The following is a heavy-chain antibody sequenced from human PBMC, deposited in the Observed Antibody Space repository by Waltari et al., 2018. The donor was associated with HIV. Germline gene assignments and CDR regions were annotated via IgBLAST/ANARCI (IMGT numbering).Heavy chain of an antibody. CDR1: GFTFSSDW. Sequence: EVQLVESGGGLVQPGGSLRLSCAASGFTFSSDWMHWVRQAPGKGLVWVSRIKTDGSDTDYADSVKGRFTISRDNAKTTLYLQMNSLRAEDTAVYYCARGISTAGPGYWGQGTLVTVSS. CDR2: IKTDGSDT. J-gene: IGHJ4*02. D-gene: IGHD6-13*01. CDR3: ARGISTAGPGY. V-gene: IGHV3-74*01.